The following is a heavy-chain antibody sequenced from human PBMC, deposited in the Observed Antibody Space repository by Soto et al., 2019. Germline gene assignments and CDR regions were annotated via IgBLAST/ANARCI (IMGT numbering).Heavy chain of an antibody. CDR3: ARGPCGVYGNDY. D-gene: IGHD2-8*02. V-gene: IGHV3-74*01. Sequence: EVQLVESGGGLVQPGGSLRLSCVASGFTFSSDWMHWVRQGAGKGLVWVSRINMDGSVTNYADSVKGRFTISRDNAKNTVYLKMNSLRVEDTAVYYCARGPCGVYGNDYWGQGALVTVSS. CDR1: GFTFSSDW. CDR2: INMDGSVT. J-gene: IGHJ4*02.